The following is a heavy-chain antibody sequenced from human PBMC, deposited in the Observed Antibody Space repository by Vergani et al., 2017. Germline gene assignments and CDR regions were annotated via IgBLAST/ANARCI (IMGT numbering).Heavy chain of an antibody. Sequence: EVQLLESGGGLVQPGGSLRLSCAASGFTFSSYAMSLFRQAPGKGLEWVSAISGSGGSTYYADSVKGRFTISRDNSKNTLYLQMNSLRAEDTAVYYCAKDGVVLWFGEYQSDYWGQGTLVTVSS. CDR1: GFTFSSYA. V-gene: IGHV3-23*01. J-gene: IGHJ4*02. CDR2: ISGSGGST. CDR3: AKDGVVLWFGEYQSDY. D-gene: IGHD3-10*01.